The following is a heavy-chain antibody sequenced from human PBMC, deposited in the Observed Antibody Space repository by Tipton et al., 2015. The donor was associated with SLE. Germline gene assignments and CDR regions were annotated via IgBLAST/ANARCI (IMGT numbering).Heavy chain of an antibody. V-gene: IGHV4-34*01. CDR1: GGSFSGYY. Sequence: TLSLTCAVYGGSFSGYYWGWIRQPPGKGLEWIGNIYYSGSTYYNPSLKSRVTISVDTSKNQFSLKLSSVTAADTAVYYCARYGTYDGSRYFQHWGQGTLVTVSS. CDR2: IYYSGST. CDR3: ARYGTYDGSRYFQH. D-gene: IGHD1-26*01. J-gene: IGHJ1*01.